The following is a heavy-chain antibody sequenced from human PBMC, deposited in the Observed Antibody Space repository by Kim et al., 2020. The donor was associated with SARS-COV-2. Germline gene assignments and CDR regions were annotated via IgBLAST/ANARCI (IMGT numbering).Heavy chain of an antibody. CDR3: ARVEREPAADAFDI. J-gene: IGHJ3*02. D-gene: IGHD1-1*01. Sequence: TTGYAASVKGRLTISREDSKNSLYVQRNSLKTEDAAVYYCARVEREPAADAFDIWGQGTMVTVSS. CDR2: TT. V-gene: IGHV3-72*01.